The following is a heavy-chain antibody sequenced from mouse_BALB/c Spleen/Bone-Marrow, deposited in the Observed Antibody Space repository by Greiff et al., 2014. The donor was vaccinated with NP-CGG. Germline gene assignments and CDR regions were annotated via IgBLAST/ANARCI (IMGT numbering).Heavy chain of an antibody. CDR1: GFTFSSFG. CDR3: TRGGNWEDFDY. D-gene: IGHD4-1*01. CDR2: ISSGSSTI. V-gene: IGHV5-17*02. J-gene: IGHJ2*01. Sequence: EVQGVESGGGLVQPGGSRKLSCAASGFTFSSFGMHWVRQAPERGLEWVAYISSGSSTIFYADTVKGRFTISGDNPKNTLFLQMTSLRSEDTAMYYCTRGGNWEDFDYWGQGTTLTVSS.